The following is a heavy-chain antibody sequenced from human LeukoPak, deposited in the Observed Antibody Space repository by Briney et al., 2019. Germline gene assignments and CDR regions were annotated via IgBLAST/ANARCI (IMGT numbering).Heavy chain of an antibody. Sequence: ASVKVSCKASGYTFTSYDINWVRQATGQGLEWMGWMNPNGGNTGYAQKFQGRVTMTRNTSISTAYMELSSLRSEDTAVYYCARGHGALLWFGETEYFQHWGQGTLVTVSS. CDR3: ARGHGALLWFGETEYFQH. J-gene: IGHJ1*01. D-gene: IGHD3-10*01. CDR1: GYTFTSYD. V-gene: IGHV1-8*01. CDR2: MNPNGGNT.